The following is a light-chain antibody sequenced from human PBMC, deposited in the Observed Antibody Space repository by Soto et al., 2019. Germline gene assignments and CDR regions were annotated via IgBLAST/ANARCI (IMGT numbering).Light chain of an antibody. V-gene: IGKV1-5*03. Sequence: DIQMTQSPSPLSASVGDRVTITCRASQSISTWLAWYQQKPGKAPKLLIYKASSLRNGVPSRFSGSGSGTEFNLTIYSLQPDDFASYYCQQYNGYPHTFGQGTKLESK. J-gene: IGKJ2*01. CDR1: QSISTW. CDR2: KAS. CDR3: QQYNGYPHT.